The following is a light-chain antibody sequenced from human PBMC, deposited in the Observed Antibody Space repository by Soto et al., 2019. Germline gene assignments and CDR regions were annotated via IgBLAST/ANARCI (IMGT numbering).Light chain of an antibody. Sequence: DYQVTQSPSTLSASVGDRVTITCRASQNIYTWLAWYQQKPGIAPKLLIHKVSTLESGVPSRFSGSGYGTEFTLTISGLQPEDSATYYCQQYERYSTFGQGTKVDIK. J-gene: IGKJ1*01. CDR1: QNIYTW. V-gene: IGKV1-5*03. CDR2: KVS. CDR3: QQYERYST.